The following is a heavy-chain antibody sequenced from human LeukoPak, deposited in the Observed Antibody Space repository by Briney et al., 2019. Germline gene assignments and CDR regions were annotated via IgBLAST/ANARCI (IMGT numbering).Heavy chain of an antibody. CDR3: ARRARSGWYPDV. CDR1: GYTFTGYY. J-gene: IGHJ6*04. CDR2: INPNSGGT. Sequence: ATVKVSCKASGYTFTGYYIHWVRQAPGQGLEWMGRINPNSGGTNYAQKFQGRVTMTRDTSISTAYMELSRLRSDDTAVYYCARRARSGWYPDVWGKGTTVTVSS. D-gene: IGHD6-19*01. V-gene: IGHV1-2*06.